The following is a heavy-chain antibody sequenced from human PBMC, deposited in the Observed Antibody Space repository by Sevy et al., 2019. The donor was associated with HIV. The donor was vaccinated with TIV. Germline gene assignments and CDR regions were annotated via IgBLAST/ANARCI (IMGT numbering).Heavy chain of an antibody. CDR2: INPSGGST. CDR3: ARDSDNYDILTGYYPFDY. CDR1: GYTFTSQY. J-gene: IGHJ4*02. V-gene: IGHV1-46*01. Sequence: ASVKVSCKASGYTFTSQYMHWVRQAPGQGLEWMGIINPSGGSTSYAQKFQGRVTMTRDTSTSTVYMELSSMRSEDTAVYYCARDSDNYDILTGYYPFDYWGQGTLVTVSS. D-gene: IGHD3-9*01.